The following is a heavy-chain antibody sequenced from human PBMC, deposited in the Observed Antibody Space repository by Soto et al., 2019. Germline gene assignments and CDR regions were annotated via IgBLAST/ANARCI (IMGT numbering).Heavy chain of an antibody. CDR3: ARDSIVVVTAIDY. Sequence: KQSQTLSLTCAISGDSVSSNSAAWNWIRQSPSRGLEWLGRTYYRSKWYNDYAVSVKSRITINPDTSKNQFSLQLNSVTPEDTAGYYGARDSIVVVTAIDYWGQGTLVTVSS. CDR2: TYYRSKWYN. J-gene: IGHJ4*02. D-gene: IGHD2-21*02. V-gene: IGHV6-1*01. CDR1: GDSVSSNSAA.